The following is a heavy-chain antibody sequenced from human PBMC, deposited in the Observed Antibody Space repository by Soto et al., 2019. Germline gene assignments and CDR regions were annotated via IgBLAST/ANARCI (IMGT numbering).Heavy chain of an antibody. D-gene: IGHD4-17*01. CDR3: VKDPTMGDYVDRYYGMDV. J-gene: IGHJ6*02. V-gene: IGHV3-64D*06. Sequence: PGGSLRLSCAASGFIFSSYGMNWVRQAPGKGLEYVSAISSNGGRTYYADSVEGRFTISRDNSKNTLYLQMSSLRPEDTAVYYCVKDPTMGDYVDRYYGMDVWGQGATVTVSS. CDR1: GFIFSSYG. CDR2: ISSNGGRT.